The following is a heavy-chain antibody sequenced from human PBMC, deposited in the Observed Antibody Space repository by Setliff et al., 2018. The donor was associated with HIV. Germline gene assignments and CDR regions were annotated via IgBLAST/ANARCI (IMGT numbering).Heavy chain of an antibody. Sequence: PSETLSLTCTDSGGSITSGGFYWSWIRQYPQKGLEWIGYIYYSGGTYYNPSLKSRVTMSVDTSKNQFSLKLSSVTAADTAVYSCARRQSYYDILNGPAFDALDIWGQGTKVTVSS. CDR1: GGSITSGGFY. CDR2: IYYSGGT. CDR3: ARRQSYYDILNGPAFDALDI. V-gene: IGHV4-31*03. D-gene: IGHD3-9*01. J-gene: IGHJ3*02.